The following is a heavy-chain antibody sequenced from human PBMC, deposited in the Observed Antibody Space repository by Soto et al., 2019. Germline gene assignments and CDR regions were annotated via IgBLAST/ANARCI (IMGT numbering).Heavy chain of an antibody. V-gene: IGHV1-18*01. J-gene: IGHJ4*02. CDR3: ARSSTGYCPNGVGLGSYDY. Sequence: QVQLVQSGAEVKKPGASVKVSCKASGYTFTSNGISWVRQAPGQGLEWLGWISTYNGNTDYAQKLQGRDTMTTDTSTSTANTALRSLRSDDTDMYYRARSSTGYCPNGVGLGSYDYWGQGTLGTVSS. CDR2: ISTYNGNT. CDR1: GYTFTSNG. D-gene: IGHD2-8*01.